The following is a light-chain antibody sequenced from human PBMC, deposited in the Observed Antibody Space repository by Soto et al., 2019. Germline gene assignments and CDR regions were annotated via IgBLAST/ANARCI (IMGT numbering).Light chain of an antibody. CDR3: QQYGSSPGT. J-gene: IGKJ1*01. CDR1: QSIANN. Sequence: EIVMTQSPASLSASPGERITLSCKASQSIANNLAWHQQKPGQAPRLLIYGASSRATGIPDRFSGSGSGTDFTLTISRLEPEDFAVYYCQQYGSSPGTFGQGTKVDIK. CDR2: GAS. V-gene: IGKV3-20*01.